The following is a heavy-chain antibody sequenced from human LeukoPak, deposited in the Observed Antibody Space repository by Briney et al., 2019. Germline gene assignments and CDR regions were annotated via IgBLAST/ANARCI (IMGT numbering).Heavy chain of an antibody. CDR1: GFTFSSYG. J-gene: IGHJ6*02. V-gene: IGHV3-33*01. CDR2: IWYDGSNK. CDR3: AREGYSSSWYLGFYYYGMDV. Sequence: GGSLRLSCAASGFTFSSYGMHWVRQAPGKGLEWVAVIWYDGSNKYYADSVKGRFTISRDNSKNTLYLQMNSLRAEDTAVYYCAREGYSSSWYLGFYYYGMDVWGQGTTVTVS. D-gene: IGHD6-13*01.